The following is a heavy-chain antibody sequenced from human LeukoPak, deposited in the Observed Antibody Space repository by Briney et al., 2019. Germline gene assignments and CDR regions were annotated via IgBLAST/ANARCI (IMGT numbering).Heavy chain of an antibody. CDR1: GXSVTSYY. CDR2: ISYSGST. Sequence: SETLSLTCTVSGXSVTSYYWSWIRQPPGKGLEWIGYISYSGSTNYNPSLKSRVTISVDTSKNQFSLKLSSVTAADTAVYYCARHPDYGGNFDPWGQGTLVTVSS. V-gene: IGHV4-59*08. CDR3: ARHPDYGGNFDP. D-gene: IGHD4-23*01. J-gene: IGHJ5*02.